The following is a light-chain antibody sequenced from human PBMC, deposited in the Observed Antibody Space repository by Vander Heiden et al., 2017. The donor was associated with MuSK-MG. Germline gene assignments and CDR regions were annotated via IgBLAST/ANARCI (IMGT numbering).Light chain of an antibody. CDR1: SSAAGGYNY. J-gene: IGLJ2*01. Sequence: QSALTQPASVSGSPGQSITISCTGTSSAAGGYNYVSWYQQHPGKAPKLMIYDVSNRPSVVSTRFSGSKSGNTASLTISGLQAEDEADYYCSSYTSSSILVFGGGTKLTVL. V-gene: IGLV2-14*01. CDR2: DVS. CDR3: SSYTSSSILV.